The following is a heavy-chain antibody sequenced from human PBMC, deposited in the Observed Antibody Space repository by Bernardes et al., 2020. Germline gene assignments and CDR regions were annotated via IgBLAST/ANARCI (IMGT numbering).Heavy chain of an antibody. CDR1: GAFISTYY. D-gene: IGHD3-10*01. Sequence: SETLSLTCTVSGAFISTYYWSWIRQPPGKGLEWIGYIYNSGSTNYNPSLKSRVTISVDTSKNQFSLKLSSVTAADTAVYYCARAPYGSAPGYYYYYMDVWGEGTTVTVSS. V-gene: IGHV4-59*01. J-gene: IGHJ6*03. CDR3: ARAPYGSAPGYYYYYMDV. CDR2: IYNSGST.